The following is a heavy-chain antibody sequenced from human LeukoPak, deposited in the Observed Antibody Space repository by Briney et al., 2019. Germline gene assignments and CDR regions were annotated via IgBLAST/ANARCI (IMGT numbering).Heavy chain of an antibody. V-gene: IGHV4-34*01. Sequence: PSETLSLTCAVYGGSFSGYYWSWIRQPPGKGLERIGEINHSGSTNYNPSLKSRVTISVDTSKNQFSLKLSSVTAADTAVYYCARGRYYYGSGSFLGYGMDVWGQGTTVTVSS. CDR1: GGSFSGYY. CDR3: ARGRYYYGSGSFLGYGMDV. D-gene: IGHD3-10*01. CDR2: INHSGST. J-gene: IGHJ6*02.